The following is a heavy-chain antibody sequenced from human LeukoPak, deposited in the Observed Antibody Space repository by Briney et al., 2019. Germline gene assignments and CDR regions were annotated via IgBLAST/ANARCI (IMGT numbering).Heavy chain of an antibody. J-gene: IGHJ4*02. CDR2: ISGSGGST. D-gene: IGHD2-2*01. CDR3: AKDRLRVVVEN. CDR1: GFTFSSYA. Sequence: GGSLRLSCAASGFTFSSYAMSWVRQAPGKGLEWVSAISGSGGSTYYADSVKGRFTISRDNSKNTLYLQVNSLRAEDTAVYYCAKDRLRVVVENWGQGTLVTVSS. V-gene: IGHV3-23*01.